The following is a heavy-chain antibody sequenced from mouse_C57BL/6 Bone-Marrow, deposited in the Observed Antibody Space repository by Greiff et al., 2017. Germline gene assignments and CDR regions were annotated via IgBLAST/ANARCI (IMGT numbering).Heavy chain of an antibody. CDR3: ARELGRVWCAY. V-gene: IGHV5-4*03. CDR1: GFTFSSYA. CDR2: ISDGGSYT. Sequence: EVKVVESGGGLVKPGGSLKLSCAASGFTFSSYAMSWVRQTPEKRLEWVATISDGGSYTYYPDNVKGRFTISRDNAKNNLYLQMSHLKSDDTAMYYCARELGRVWCAYWGQGTLVTVSA. D-gene: IGHD4-1*01. J-gene: IGHJ3*01.